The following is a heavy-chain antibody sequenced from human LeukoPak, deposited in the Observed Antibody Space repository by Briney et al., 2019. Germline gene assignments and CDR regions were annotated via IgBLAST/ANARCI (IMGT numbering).Heavy chain of an antibody. CDR2: IIPIFGTA. CDR1: GGTFSSYA. CDR3: ARTWGVEMATISTIDY. D-gene: IGHD5-24*01. V-gene: IGHV1-69*05. Sequence: SVKVSCKASGGTFSSYAISWVRQAPGQGLEWMGGIIPIFGTANYAQKFQGRVTMTRDMSTSTVYMEMSSLRSDDTAVYYCARTWGVEMATISTIDYWGQGTLVTVSS. J-gene: IGHJ4*02.